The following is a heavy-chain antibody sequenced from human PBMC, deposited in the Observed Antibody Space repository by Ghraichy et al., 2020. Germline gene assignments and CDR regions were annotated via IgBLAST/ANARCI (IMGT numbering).Heavy chain of an antibody. D-gene: IGHD6-13*01. CDR1: GGSVSSGTYY. J-gene: IGHJ4*02. V-gene: IGHV4-61*01. CDR2: IYYSGST. CDR3: ATEYSNTWYSAIY. Sequence: SETPSLTCTVSGGSVSSGTYYWSWIRQSPGKGLEWIGYIYYSGSTNYNPSLKSRVTISVDTSKNQFSLKLTSVTAADTAVYYCATEYSNTWYSAIYWGQGTLVTVSS.